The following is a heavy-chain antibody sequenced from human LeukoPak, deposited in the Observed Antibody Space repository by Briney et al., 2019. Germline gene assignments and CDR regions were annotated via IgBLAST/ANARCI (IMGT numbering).Heavy chain of an antibody. CDR1: GYTFTSYD. CDR3: ARGPALSSGFPIDI. V-gene: IGHV1-8*01. Sequence: ASVKVSCKASGYTFTSYDINWVRQATGQGLEWMGWMNPNSGNTGYAQKFQGRVTMTRNTSISTAYMELSSLRSEDTAVYYCARGPALSSGFPIDIWGQGTMVTVSS. D-gene: IGHD6-19*01. CDR2: MNPNSGNT. J-gene: IGHJ3*02.